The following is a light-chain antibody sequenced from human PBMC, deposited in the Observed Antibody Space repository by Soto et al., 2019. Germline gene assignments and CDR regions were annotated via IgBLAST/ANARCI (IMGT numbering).Light chain of an antibody. CDR1: QAMRTY. J-gene: IGKJ4*01. CDR2: SAS. Sequence: DIQLTQSPSFLSASVGDTVTITCRASQAMRTYLASYQQKQGKVPKLLIRSASTLQSGVPPRFSGGGSGTEFTLTISTLQPDDSGIYYCQQLNGYQLAFGGGTNVEIK. CDR3: QQLNGYQLA. V-gene: IGKV1-9*01.